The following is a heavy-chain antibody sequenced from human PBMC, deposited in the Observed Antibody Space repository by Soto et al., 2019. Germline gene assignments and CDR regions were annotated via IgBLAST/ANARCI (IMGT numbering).Heavy chain of an antibody. D-gene: IGHD3-22*01. CDR3: ARKKNSSGFWA. J-gene: IGHJ5*02. CDR2: IYYSGSS. V-gene: IGHV4-28*01. Sequence: SETLSLTCAVSGYSLSSSNWWGWIRQPPGKGLEWIGYIYYSGSSSYNPSLKSRVTMSLDTSKNQFSLKLSSVTAVDTAVYYCARKKNSSGFWAWGQGILVTVSS. CDR1: GYSLSSSNW.